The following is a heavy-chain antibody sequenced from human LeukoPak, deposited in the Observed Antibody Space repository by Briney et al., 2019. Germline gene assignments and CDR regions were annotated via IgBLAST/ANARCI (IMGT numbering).Heavy chain of an antibody. CDR3: TRGGGYPEL. Sequence: PGGSLRLSCAVSGFTFSSFPFHWVRQAPGKGLEWVANIKEDGSEKYYVDSVKGRFTISRDNAKKSLSLQMNSLRVEDTAVYYCTRGGGYPELWGQGALVTVSS. D-gene: IGHD3-22*01. CDR2: IKEDGSEK. CDR1: GFTFSSFP. J-gene: IGHJ4*02. V-gene: IGHV3-7*01.